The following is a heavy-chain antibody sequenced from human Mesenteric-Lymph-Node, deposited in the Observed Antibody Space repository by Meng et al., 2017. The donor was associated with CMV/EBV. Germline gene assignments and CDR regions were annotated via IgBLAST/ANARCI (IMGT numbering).Heavy chain of an antibody. J-gene: IGHJ3*02. Sequence: GESLKISCVASGFSFRSYSMNWIRQAPGKGLEWLLYISSSGTTIYYADSVKGRFTISRDNAKNSLYLQMNSLRAEDTAVYFCARPNYSGSYFHAYDIWGQGTMVTVSS. CDR2: ISSSGTTI. D-gene: IGHD1-26*01. V-gene: IGHV3-48*04. CDR3: ARPNYSGSYFHAYDI. CDR1: GFSFRSYS.